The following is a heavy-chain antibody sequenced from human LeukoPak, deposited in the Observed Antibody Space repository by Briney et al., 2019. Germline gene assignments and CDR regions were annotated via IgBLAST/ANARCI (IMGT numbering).Heavy chain of an antibody. CDR1: GFTFSNCG. D-gene: IGHD4-11*01. J-gene: IGHJ6*02. V-gene: IGHV3-66*01. Sequence: QSGGSLRLSCAASGFTFSNCGMSWVRLPPGKGLEWVSVIYSGGSTYYADSVKGRVAISRDNSNNTVFLQMNIVRAEDTAVYYCARSYSNHLFGMDVWGQGTTVTVSS. CDR2: IYSGGST. CDR3: ARSYSNHLFGMDV.